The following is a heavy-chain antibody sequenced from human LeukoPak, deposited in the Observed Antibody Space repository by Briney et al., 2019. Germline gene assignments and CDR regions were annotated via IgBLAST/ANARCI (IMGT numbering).Heavy chain of an antibody. CDR2: ISYDGSNK. J-gene: IGHJ6*02. CDR3: ARVWDGDPRGYYYGMDI. Sequence: GGSLRLSCAASGFTFSSYAMHWVRQAPGKGLEWVAVISYDGSNKYYADSVKGRFTISRDNSKNTLYLQMNSLRAEDTAVYYCARVWDGDPRGYYYGMDIWGQGTTVTVSS. D-gene: IGHD4-17*01. CDR1: GFTFSSYA. V-gene: IGHV3-30*04.